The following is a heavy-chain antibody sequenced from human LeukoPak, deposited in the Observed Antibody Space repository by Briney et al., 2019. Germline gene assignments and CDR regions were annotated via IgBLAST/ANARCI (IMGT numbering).Heavy chain of an antibody. CDR3: ARTHYYGSEGYSGWGNWGVDL. V-gene: IGHV3-33*01. CDR1: GFSFDTFG. D-gene: IGHD3-10*01. Sequence: PGRSLRLSCAASGFSFDTFGMQWVRQAPGNGLEWVAVIWHDGSYKKYVDSVKGRFTISRDNSKNTVYLQMSGLRVDDTAVYYCARTHYYGSEGYSGWGNWGVDLWGQGILVTVSS. J-gene: IGHJ4*02. CDR2: IWHDGSYK.